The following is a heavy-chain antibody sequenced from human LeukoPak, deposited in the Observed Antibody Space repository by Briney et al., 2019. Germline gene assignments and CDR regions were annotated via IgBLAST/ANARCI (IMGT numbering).Heavy chain of an antibody. J-gene: IGHJ4*02. CDR1: GDSISSGGYS. CDR3: ARGTYYYDSSGYYPIDY. Sequence: SETLSLTCTVSGDSISSGGYSWSWIRQPPGKGLEWIGYIYYSGSTYYNPSLKSRVTISVDTSKNQFSLKLSSVTAADTAVYYCARGTYYYDSSGYYPIDYWGQGTLVTVSS. CDR2: IYYSGST. V-gene: IGHV4-30-2*05. D-gene: IGHD3-22*01.